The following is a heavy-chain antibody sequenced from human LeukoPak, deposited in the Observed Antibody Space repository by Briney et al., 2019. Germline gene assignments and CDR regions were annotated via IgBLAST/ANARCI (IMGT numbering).Heavy chain of an antibody. CDR1: GFTFNNYA. CDR2: VSGSGDNT. CDR3: ARWGDDYSQFDS. Sequence: GGSLGLSCAASGFTFNNYAMTWVRQAPGKGLEWVSVVSGSGDNTNYADSVKGRFTISRDNSKNTLFLQMNSLRTEDTAVYFCARWGDDYSQFDSWGQGVLVTVSS. V-gene: IGHV3-23*01. D-gene: IGHD4-11*01. J-gene: IGHJ4*02.